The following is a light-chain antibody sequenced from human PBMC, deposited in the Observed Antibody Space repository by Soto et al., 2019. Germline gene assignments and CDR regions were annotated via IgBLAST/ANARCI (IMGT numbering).Light chain of an antibody. V-gene: IGLV2-14*01. CDR3: SSYTPSSTHVV. CDR2: DVS. CDR1: SSDVGSYNY. J-gene: IGLJ2*01. Sequence: QSALTQPASVSGSPGQSITISCTGTSSDVGSYNYVSWYQQYPGKAPKLTISDVSNRPSGVSYRFSGSKSGNTASLTISGLQAEDEADYYCSSYTPSSTHVVFGGGTKLTVL.